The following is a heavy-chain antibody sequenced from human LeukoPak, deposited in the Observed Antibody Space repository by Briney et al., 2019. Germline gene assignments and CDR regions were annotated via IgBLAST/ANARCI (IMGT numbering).Heavy chain of an antibody. CDR1: GGTFSSYA. V-gene: IGHV1-69*10. CDR2: IIPILGIA. Sequence: GASVKVSCKASGGTFSSYAISWVRQAPGQGLEWMGRIIPILGIANYAQKFQGRVTITADKSTSTAYMELSSLRSEDTAVYYCARGLKRNWFDPGGQGTLVTVSS. J-gene: IGHJ5*02. CDR3: ARGLKRNWFDP.